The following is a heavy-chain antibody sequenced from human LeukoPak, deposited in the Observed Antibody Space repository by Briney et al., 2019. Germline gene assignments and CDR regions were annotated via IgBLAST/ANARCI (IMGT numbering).Heavy chain of an antibody. CDR1: GFTFTSSA. D-gene: IGHD1-14*01. CDR3: AADIPDSRGYYYYMDV. V-gene: IGHV1-58*01. CDR2: IVVGSGNT. Sequence: SVKVSCKASGFTFTSSAVQWVRQARGQRLEWIGWIVVGSGNTNYAQKFQERVTITRDMSTSTAYMELSSLRSEDTAVYYCAADIPDSRGYYYYMDVWGKGTTVTVSS. J-gene: IGHJ6*03.